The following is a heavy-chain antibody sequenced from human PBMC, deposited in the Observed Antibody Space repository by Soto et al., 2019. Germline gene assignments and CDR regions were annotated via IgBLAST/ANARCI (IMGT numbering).Heavy chain of an antibody. CDR2: IKGDGSYT. Sequence: GGSLRLSCAASGFTFSDHWMHWVRQAAGKGLVWVSRIKGDGSYTNYADSVKGRFTTIRDNAKNTLYLQMNSLRAEDTAVYYCARLGSTNTFDIWGLGTKVTVSS. CDR3: ARLGSTNTFDI. D-gene: IGHD2-2*01. V-gene: IGHV3-74*01. J-gene: IGHJ3*02. CDR1: GFTFSDHW.